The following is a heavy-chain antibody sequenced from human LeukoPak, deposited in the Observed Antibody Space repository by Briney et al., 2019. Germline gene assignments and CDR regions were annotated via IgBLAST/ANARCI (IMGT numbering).Heavy chain of an antibody. Sequence: ASVKVSCKASGYTFTSYDINWVRQATGQGLEWMGWMNPNSGNAGYAQKFQGRVTMTRNTSISTAYMELSSLRSEDTAVYYCARGIRRWELQRFAFWFDPWGQGTLVTVSS. V-gene: IGHV1-8*01. J-gene: IGHJ5*02. CDR2: MNPNSGNA. CDR1: GYTFTSYD. D-gene: IGHD1-26*01. CDR3: ARGIRRWELQRFAFWFDP.